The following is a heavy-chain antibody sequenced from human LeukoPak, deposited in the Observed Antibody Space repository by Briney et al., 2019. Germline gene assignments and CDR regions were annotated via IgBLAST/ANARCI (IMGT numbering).Heavy chain of an antibody. D-gene: IGHD3-10*01. J-gene: IGHJ4*02. CDR1: GGFFSGYY. Sequence: SETLSLTCAFYGGFFSGYYWSWIRQPPGKGREGIGEIHHWGRTNYKPSLKSRVTISVDTSKYQFSLKLSSVTAADTAVYYCARGVRITMVRGAVHDYWGQGTLVTVSS. V-gene: IGHV4-34*01. CDR2: IHHWGRT. CDR3: ARGVRITMVRGAVHDY.